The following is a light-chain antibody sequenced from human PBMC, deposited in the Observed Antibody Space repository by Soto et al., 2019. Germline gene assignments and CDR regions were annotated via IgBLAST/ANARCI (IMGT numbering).Light chain of an antibody. CDR3: QQYDNLPPTWT. V-gene: IGKV1-33*01. Sequence: IRRSQSPSSFSASTGDRVTIAFRSSQGISSYLAWYQQKSGKAPKLLIYDASDLETGVASRFSGGGSGTHFTFTISNLQPEDLATYYCQQYDNLPPTWTFGQGTKVDIK. CDR2: DAS. J-gene: IGKJ1*01. CDR1: QGISSY.